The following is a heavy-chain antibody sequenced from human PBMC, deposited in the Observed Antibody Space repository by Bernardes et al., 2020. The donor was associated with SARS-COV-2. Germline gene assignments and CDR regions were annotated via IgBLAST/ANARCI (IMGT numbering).Heavy chain of an antibody. J-gene: IGHJ6*02. CDR3: ARDREGTAVRTYYYYGMDV. Sequence: ASVKVSCKASGYTFVSYGISWVRQAPGQGLEWMGWISTNSGNTNYAQKFKGRVAMTRDTSTSTAYMELRSLISDDTAIYYCARDREGTAVRTYYYYGMDVWGQGTTVTVSS. V-gene: IGHV1-18*01. D-gene: IGHD6-6*01. CDR1: GYTFVSYG. CDR2: ISTNSGNT.